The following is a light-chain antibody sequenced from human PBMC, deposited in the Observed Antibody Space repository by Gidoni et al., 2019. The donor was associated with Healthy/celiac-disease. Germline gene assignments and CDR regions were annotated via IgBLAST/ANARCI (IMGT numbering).Light chain of an antibody. Sequence: IVLTQSPGTLSLSPGERATLSCRASQSVSSSDFAWSQQKPGQSPRLLLYGAASRATGIPDRLSGGGSGGDFTLTISRLEQEDFAVYYCQQYGSSPWTFGQGTKVEIK. CDR3: QQYGSSPWT. CDR1: QSVSSSD. CDR2: GAA. J-gene: IGKJ1*01. V-gene: IGKV3-20*01.